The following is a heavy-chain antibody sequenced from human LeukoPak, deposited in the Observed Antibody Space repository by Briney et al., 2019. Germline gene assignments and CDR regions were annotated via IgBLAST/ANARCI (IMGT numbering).Heavy chain of an antibody. CDR2: INHSGST. Sequence: PSETLSLTCAVYGGSFSGYYWSWIRQPPGKGLEWIGEINHSGSTNYNPSLKSRVTISVDTSKNQFSLKLSSVTAADTAVYYCARGRRSSGWYSIVYFDYWGQGTLVTVSS. D-gene: IGHD6-19*01. J-gene: IGHJ4*02. CDR3: ARGRRSSGWYSIVYFDY. CDR1: GGSFSGYY. V-gene: IGHV4-34*01.